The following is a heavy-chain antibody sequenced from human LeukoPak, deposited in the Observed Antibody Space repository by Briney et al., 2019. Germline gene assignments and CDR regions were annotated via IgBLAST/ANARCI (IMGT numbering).Heavy chain of an antibody. CDR3: ARGEIQLWSLLGDY. CDR1: GGTFSSYA. Sequence: SVKVSCKASGGTFSSYAISWVRQAPGQGLEWMGRIIPILGIANYAQKFQGRVTITSDKSTSTAYMELSSLRSEDTAVYYCARGEIQLWSLLGDYWGQGTLVTVSS. V-gene: IGHV1-69*04. CDR2: IIPILGIA. D-gene: IGHD5-18*01. J-gene: IGHJ4*02.